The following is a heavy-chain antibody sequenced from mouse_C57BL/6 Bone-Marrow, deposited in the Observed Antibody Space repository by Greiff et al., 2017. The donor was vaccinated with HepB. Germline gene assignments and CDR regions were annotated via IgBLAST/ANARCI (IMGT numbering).Heavy chain of an antibody. CDR1: GFNIKDDY. CDR2: IDTENGDT. CDR3: TSCWVGY. Sequence: VQLQQSGAELVRPGASVKLSCTASGFNIKDDYMHWVKQRPEQGLEWIGWIDTENGDTEYASKFQGKATITADTSSNTAYLQLSSLTSEDTAVYYCTSCWVGYWGRGTVVTVSA. V-gene: IGHV14-4*01. J-gene: IGHJ3*01.